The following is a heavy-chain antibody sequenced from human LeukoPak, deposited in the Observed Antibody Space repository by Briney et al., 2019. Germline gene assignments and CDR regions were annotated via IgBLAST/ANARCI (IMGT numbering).Heavy chain of an antibody. D-gene: IGHD3-3*01. J-gene: IGHJ6*03. CDR2: IYDGGST. V-gene: IGHV4-38-2*01. CDR3: ARGLTYYDFWSGHHPGSYYMDV. Sequence: SETLSLTCAVSGYSISSGYYWGWIRQPPGKGLEWIGSIYDGGSTYYNPSLKSRVTISVDTSKNQFSLKLSSVTAADTAVYYCARGLTYYDFWSGHHPGSYYMDVWGKGTMVTVSS. CDR1: GYSISSGYY.